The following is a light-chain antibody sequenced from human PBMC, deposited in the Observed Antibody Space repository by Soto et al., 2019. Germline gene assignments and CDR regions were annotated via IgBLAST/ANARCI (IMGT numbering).Light chain of an antibody. CDR3: CSYAGAFTYV. CDR2: DVS. Sequence: QSVLTQARSVSGSPGHSVTISCAGTSSDVGGYSYVSWYQQHPGKAPKLMISDVSKRPSGVPDRFSGSKFGNTAYLTISGLQAEDEADYYCCSYAGAFTYVFGSGTKAPS. V-gene: IGLV2-11*01. CDR1: SSDVGGYSY. J-gene: IGLJ1*01.